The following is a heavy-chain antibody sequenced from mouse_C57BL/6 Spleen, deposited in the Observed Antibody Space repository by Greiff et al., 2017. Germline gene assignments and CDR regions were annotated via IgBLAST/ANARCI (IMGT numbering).Heavy chain of an antibody. V-gene: IGHV5-6*01. CDR2: ISSGGSYT. CDR1: GFTFSSYG. D-gene: IGHD2-12*01. J-gene: IGHJ1*03. CDR3: ARHEDSPWYFDV. Sequence: EVKVVESGGDLVKPGGSLKLSCAASGFTFSSYGMSWVRQTPDKRLEWVATISSGGSYTYYPDSVKGRFTISRDNAKNTLYLQMSSLKSEDTAMYYCARHEDSPWYFDVWGTGTTVTVSS.